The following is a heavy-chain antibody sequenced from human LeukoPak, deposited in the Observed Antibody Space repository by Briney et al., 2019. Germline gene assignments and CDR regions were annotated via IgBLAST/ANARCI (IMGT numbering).Heavy chain of an antibody. CDR3: ARGPTVTTDY. V-gene: IGHV4-39*01. CDR2: VYYSGSS. Sequence: SETLSLTCTVSGGSISSSSHYWGWFRQPPGKGLEWIGYVYYSGSSFCNPSLKSRVTMSVDTSKNQFSLRLNSVTAADTAVYYCARGPTVTTDYWGQGTLVTVSS. CDR1: GGSISSSSHY. D-gene: IGHD4-17*01. J-gene: IGHJ4*02.